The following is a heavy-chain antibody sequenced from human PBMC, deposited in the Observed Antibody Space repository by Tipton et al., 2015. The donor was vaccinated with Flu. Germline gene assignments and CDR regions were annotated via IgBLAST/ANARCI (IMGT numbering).Heavy chain of an antibody. CDR2: INHSGST. Sequence: TLSLTCAVYGGSFSGYYWSWIRQPPGKGLEWLGEINHSGSTNYNPSLKSRVTISVYTSKNQFSLKLSSVTAADTAVYYCARGRMVRGVMYAFDIWGKGTMVTVSS. V-gene: IGHV4-34*01. CDR3: ARGRMVRGVMYAFDI. CDR1: GGSFSGYY. D-gene: IGHD3-10*01. J-gene: IGHJ3*02.